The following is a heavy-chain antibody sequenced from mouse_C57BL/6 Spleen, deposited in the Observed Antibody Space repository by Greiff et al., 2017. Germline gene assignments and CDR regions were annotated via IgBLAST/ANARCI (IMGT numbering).Heavy chain of an antibody. J-gene: IGHJ4*01. CDR1: GYTFTDYY. D-gene: IGHD1-1*01. CDR2: INPYNGGT. Sequence: EVQLQQSGPVLVKPGASVKMSCKASGYTFTDYYMNWVKQSHGKSLEWIGVINPYNGGTSYNQKFKGKATLTVDKSSSTAYMELNSLTSEDSAVYYCARRFDYYGSSSYYAMDYWGQGTSVTVSS. CDR3: ARRFDYYGSSSYYAMDY. V-gene: IGHV1-19*01.